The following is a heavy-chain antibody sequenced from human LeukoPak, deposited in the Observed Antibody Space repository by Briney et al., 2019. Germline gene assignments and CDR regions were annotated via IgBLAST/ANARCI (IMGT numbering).Heavy chain of an antibody. J-gene: IGHJ4*02. V-gene: IGHV3-64*01. D-gene: IGHD3-3*01. CDR2: ISSNGGST. CDR1: GFTFSSYA. Sequence: GSLRLSCAASGFTFSSYAMRWVRQAPGKGLEYVSAISSNGGSTYYANSVKGRFTISRDNSKNTLYLQMGSLRAEDMAEYYCARDLFFSYYFDYWGQGTLVTVSS. CDR3: ARDLFFSYYFDY.